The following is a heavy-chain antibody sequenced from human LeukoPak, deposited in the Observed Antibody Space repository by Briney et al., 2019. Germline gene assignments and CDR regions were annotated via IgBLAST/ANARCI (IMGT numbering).Heavy chain of an antibody. CDR1: GYTFTNYY. CDR3: ARPPGLDGYNRYDY. J-gene: IGHJ4*02. V-gene: IGHV1-2*02. CDR2: INPNSGGT. Sequence: GASVKVSCKASGYTFTNYYLHWVRQAPGQGLEWMGWINPNSGGTNYAQKFQGRVTMTRDTSISTAYMEVSRLRSDDTALYYCARPPGLDGYNRYDYWGQGTLVTVSS. D-gene: IGHD5-24*01.